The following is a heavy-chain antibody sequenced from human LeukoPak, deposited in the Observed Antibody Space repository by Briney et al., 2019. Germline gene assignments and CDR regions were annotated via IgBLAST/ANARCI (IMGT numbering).Heavy chain of an antibody. Sequence: GGSLRLSCAASGFTVSSNYMSWVRQAPGKGLEWVSVIYSGGSTYYADSVKGRFTISRDISKNTLCLRMNSLRAEDTATYYCARDTGSGYCSGGRCRGAFDIWGQGTTVTVSS. V-gene: IGHV3-53*01. D-gene: IGHD2-15*01. J-gene: IGHJ3*02. CDR1: GFTVSSNY. CDR2: IYSGGST. CDR3: ARDTGSGYCSGGRCRGAFDI.